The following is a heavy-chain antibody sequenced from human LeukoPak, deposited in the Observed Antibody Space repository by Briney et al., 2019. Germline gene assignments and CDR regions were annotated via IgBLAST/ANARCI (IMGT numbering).Heavy chain of an antibody. J-gene: IGHJ3*02. CDR2: IYYSGST. V-gene: IGHV4-59*12. D-gene: IGHD6-19*01. CDR3: AREDHSSGFDAFDI. CDR1: GGSISSYY. Sequence: SETLSLTCTVSGGSISSYYWSWIRQPPGKGLEWIGYIYYSGSTYYNPSLKSRVTISVDTSKNQFSLKLSSVTAADTAVYYCAREDHSSGFDAFDIWGQGTMVTVSS.